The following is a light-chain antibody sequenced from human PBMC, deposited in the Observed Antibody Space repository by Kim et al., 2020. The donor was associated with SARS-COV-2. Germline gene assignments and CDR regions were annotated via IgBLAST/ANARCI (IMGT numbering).Light chain of an antibody. CDR3: QHYNNWPVT. V-gene: IGKV3-15*01. J-gene: IGKJ4*01. Sequence: VSPGESATLSCRASQSIGSNLAWYQQKPGQAPMLLIFGASTRATGIPARFSGSGSGTEFTLTISSPQSEDFAVYFCQHYNNWPVTFGGGTKVDIK. CDR2: GAS. CDR1: QSIGSN.